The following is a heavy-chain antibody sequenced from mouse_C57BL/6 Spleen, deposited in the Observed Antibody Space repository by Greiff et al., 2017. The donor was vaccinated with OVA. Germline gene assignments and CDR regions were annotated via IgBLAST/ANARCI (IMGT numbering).Heavy chain of an antibody. D-gene: IGHD2-12*01. Sequence: VQLKESGAELVKPGASVKLSCTASGFNIKDYYMHWVKQRTEQGLEWIGRIDPEDGETKYAPKFQGKATITADTSSNTAYLQLSSLTSEDTAVYYCARRPLRRAYAMDYWGQGTSVTVSS. V-gene: IGHV14-2*01. CDR2: IDPEDGET. CDR1: GFNIKDYY. J-gene: IGHJ4*01. CDR3: ARRPLRRAYAMDY.